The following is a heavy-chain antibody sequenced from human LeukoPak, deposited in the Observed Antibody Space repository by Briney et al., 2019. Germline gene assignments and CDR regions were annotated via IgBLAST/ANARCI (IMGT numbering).Heavy chain of an antibody. J-gene: IGHJ5*02. CDR3: AKISASGYSYDT. D-gene: IGHD5-18*01. CDR1: GFTFSSYA. Sequence: GGSLRLSCSASGFTFSSYAMHWVRQAPGKGLEYVSAIGSKGGSTYYADSVKGRSTISRDNSKNTLYLQMSSLRAEDTAVYYCAKISASGYSYDTWGQGTLVTVSS. CDR2: IGSKGGST. V-gene: IGHV3-64D*06.